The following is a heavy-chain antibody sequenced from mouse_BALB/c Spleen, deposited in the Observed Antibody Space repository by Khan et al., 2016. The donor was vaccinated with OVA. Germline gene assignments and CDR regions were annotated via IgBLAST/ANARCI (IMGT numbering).Heavy chain of an antibody. CDR1: GYSITSGYG. CDR2: IRYSGST. V-gene: IGHV3-1*02. D-gene: IGHD1-2*01. Sequence: VQLQQSGPGLVKPSQSLSLTCTVTGYSITSGYGWNWIRQFPGNKLEWMGYIRYSGSTNYNPSLKSRISITRDTSKNQFFLQLNSMTTEDTATYYCARTARIKYWGQGTTLTVSS. CDR3: ARTARIKY. J-gene: IGHJ2*01.